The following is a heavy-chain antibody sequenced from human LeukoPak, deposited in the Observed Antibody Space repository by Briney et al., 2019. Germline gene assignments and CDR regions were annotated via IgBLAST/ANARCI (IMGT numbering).Heavy chain of an antibody. Sequence: GGPLRLSCAVSGFTFRGSWLHWVRQAPGKGLVCVARIASDGSTVYAESVKGRFTISRDNSKHTVYLKMNSPTVEDTAVYEGIGSGSGPDYWGQGTLVTVSS. D-gene: IGHD6-13*01. CDR3: IGSGSGPDY. J-gene: IGHJ4*02. V-gene: IGHV3-74*01. CDR1: GFTFRGSW. CDR2: IASDGST.